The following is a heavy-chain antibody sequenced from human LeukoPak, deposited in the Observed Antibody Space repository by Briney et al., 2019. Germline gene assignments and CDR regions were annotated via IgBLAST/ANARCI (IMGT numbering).Heavy chain of an antibody. CDR3: GRNAAYCIDL. CDR2: IYTSGST. CDR1: GGSISSGSYY. J-gene: IGHJ1*01. Sequence: SQTLSLTCTVSGGSISSGSYYWSWIRQPAGKGLEWIGRIYTSGSTNYNPSLKSRVTISVDTSKNQFSLRLTSVTAADTAMYYCGRNAAYCIDLWGQGTLVTVSS. D-gene: IGHD2-15*01. V-gene: IGHV4-61*02.